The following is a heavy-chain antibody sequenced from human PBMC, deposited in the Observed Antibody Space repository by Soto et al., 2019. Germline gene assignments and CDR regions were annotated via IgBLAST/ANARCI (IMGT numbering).Heavy chain of an antibody. CDR1: GYSFTTYW. J-gene: IGHJ6*02. V-gene: IGHV5-51*01. D-gene: IGHD1-26*01. CDR2: IYPVDSDT. Sequence: GESLKISCKGSGYSFTTYWIGWVRQMPGKGLEWMGIIYPVDSDTRYSPSFQGQVTISADKSISTAYLQWSSLKASDTAMYYCARRGYSGNYLHYTMDVWGQGTTVTVSS. CDR3: ARRGYSGNYLHYTMDV.